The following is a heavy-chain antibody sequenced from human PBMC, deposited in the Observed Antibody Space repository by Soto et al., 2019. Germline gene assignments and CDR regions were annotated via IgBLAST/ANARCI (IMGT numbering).Heavy chain of an antibody. V-gene: IGHV3-23*01. CDR2: ISGSGGST. J-gene: IGHJ4*02. CDR1: GFTFSSYA. D-gene: IGHD3-3*01. CDR3: ANAPGHYDSALVNY. Sequence: GGSLRLSCAASGFTFSSYAMSWVRQAPGKGLEWVSAISGSGGSTYYADSVKGRFTISRDNSKNTLYLQMNSLRAEDTAVYYCANAPGHYDSALVNYWGQGTLVTVSS.